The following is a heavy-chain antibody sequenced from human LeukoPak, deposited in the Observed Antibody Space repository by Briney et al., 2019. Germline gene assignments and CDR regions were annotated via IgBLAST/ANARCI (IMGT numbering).Heavy chain of an antibody. CDR2: VSSDGGST. V-gene: IGHV3-64*04. CDR3: ARTDETAPAEDFQH. D-gene: IGHD2-21*02. CDR1: GFTFRNYP. Sequence: GGSLRLSCSASGFTFRNYPMHWVRQAPVKGLEFVSGVSSDGGSTTYADSVKGRFTISRDNSKNTLYLQMKSLRAEDTAVYYCARTDETAPAEDFQHWGQGTLVTVSS. J-gene: IGHJ1*01.